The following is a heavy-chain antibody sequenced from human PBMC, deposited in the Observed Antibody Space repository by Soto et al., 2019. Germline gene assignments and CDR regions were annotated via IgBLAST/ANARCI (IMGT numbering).Heavy chain of an antibody. CDR3: ARDRIAVAGGRRRYYYYGMDV. J-gene: IGHJ6*02. Sequence: PSETLSLTCTVSGCSISSCDYYWRWIRQPPGKGLEWIGYIYYSGSTYYNPSLKSRVTISVDTSKNQFSLKLSSVTAADTAVYYCARDRIAVAGGRRRYYYYGMDVWGQGTTVTVS. D-gene: IGHD6-19*01. CDR2: IYYSGST. CDR1: GCSISSCDYY. V-gene: IGHV4-30-4*01.